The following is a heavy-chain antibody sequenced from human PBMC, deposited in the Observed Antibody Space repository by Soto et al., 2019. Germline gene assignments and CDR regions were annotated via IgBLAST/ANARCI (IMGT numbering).Heavy chain of an antibody. V-gene: IGHV1-3*01. CDR2: INAGNGNT. CDR3: ARVWFGEFIFDY. Sequence: ASVNVSCKASGYTFTSSAMHWVRQAPGQRLEWMGWINAGNGNTKYSQKFQGRVTMTRDTSASTAYMELSSLRSEDTAVYYCARVWFGEFIFDYWGQGTLVTVSS. CDR1: GYTFTSSA. J-gene: IGHJ4*02. D-gene: IGHD3-10*01.